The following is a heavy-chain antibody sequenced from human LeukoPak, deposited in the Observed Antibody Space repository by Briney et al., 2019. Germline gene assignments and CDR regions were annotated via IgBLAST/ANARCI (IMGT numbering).Heavy chain of an antibody. CDR1: GFTFDDYA. CDR2: ISYDGSNK. V-gene: IGHV3-30-3*01. J-gene: IGHJ3*02. CDR3: ARVRYFDWLLAPGAFDI. D-gene: IGHD3-9*01. Sequence: PGRSLRLSCAASGFTFDDYAMHWVRQAPGKGLEWVAVISYDGSNKYYADSVKGRFTISRDNSKNTLYLQMNSLRAEDTAVYYCARVRYFDWLLAPGAFDIWGQGTMVTVSS.